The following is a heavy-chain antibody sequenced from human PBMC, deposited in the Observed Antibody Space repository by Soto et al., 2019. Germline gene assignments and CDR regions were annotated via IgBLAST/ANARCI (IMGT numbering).Heavy chain of an antibody. CDR3: ARDEGYYYYGMDV. CDR1: GFTFSSYS. J-gene: IGHJ6*02. V-gene: IGHV3-21*01. CDR2: ISSSSSYI. Sequence: GGSLRLSCAASGFTFSSYSVNRVSKAPGKGLEWVSSISSSSSYIYYADSVKGRFTISRDNAKNSLYLQMNSLRAEDTAVYYCARDEGYYYYGMDVWGQGTTVTVSS.